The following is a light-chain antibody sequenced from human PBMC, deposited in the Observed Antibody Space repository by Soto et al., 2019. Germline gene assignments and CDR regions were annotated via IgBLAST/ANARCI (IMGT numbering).Light chain of an antibody. J-gene: IGLJ2*01. V-gene: IGLV2-23*01. CDR1: SSDVGSYNL. CDR2: EGT. Sequence: QSALTQPASVSGSPGQSITISCTGTSSDVGSYNLVSWYQQHPGKAPKLMIYEGTKRPSGVSHRFSGSKSGNTASLTISGLQAEDEADDYCCSYAGSSTVIFGGGTKLTVL. CDR3: CSYAGSSTVI.